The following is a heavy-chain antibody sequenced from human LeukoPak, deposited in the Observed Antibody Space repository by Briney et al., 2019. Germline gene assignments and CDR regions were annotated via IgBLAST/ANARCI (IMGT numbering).Heavy chain of an antibody. D-gene: IGHD2-2*01. CDR2: MNRNSGNT. V-gene: IGHV1-8*01. J-gene: IGHJ5*02. CDR1: GYTFTSYD. Sequence: ASLKVSCKASGYTFTSYDINWVRQATGHALEWMGWMNRNSGNTGYAQKFQGRVTMTRNTSISTAYMELSSLRSEDTAVYYCARVRVMGCSSTSCYWFDPWGQGTLVTVSS. CDR3: ARVRVMGCSSTSCYWFDP.